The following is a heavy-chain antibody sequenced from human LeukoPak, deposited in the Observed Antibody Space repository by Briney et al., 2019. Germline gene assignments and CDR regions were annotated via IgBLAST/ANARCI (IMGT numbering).Heavy chain of an antibody. CDR1: GYTFTGYY. V-gene: IGHV1-2*02. J-gene: IGHJ5*02. D-gene: IGHD6-19*01. CDR2: INPNSGGT. CDR3: ARGPGGWYGSYWFDP. Sequence: ASVKVSCKASGYTFTGYYMYWVRQAPGQGLEWMGWINPNSGGTNYAQKFQGRVTMTRDTSISTAYMELSRLRSDDTAVYYCARGPGGWYGSYWFDPWGQGTLVTVSS.